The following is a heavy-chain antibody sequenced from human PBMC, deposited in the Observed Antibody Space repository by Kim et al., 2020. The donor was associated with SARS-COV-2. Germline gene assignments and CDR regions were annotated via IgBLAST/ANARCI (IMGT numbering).Heavy chain of an antibody. J-gene: IGHJ4*01. CDR2: VYKTGRP. V-gene: IGHV4-39*01. Sequence: SETLSLTCAVSGDSLSSSTSYWGWNRQSPGPKFEWIGAVYKTGRPYYNPSLKSRGTISIDTSQNQISLKMSYVSAADTAVHYRARLPPTMEPYYFNYWG. CDR1: GDSLSSSTSY. D-gene: IGHD1-1*01. CDR3: ARLPPTMEPYYFNY.